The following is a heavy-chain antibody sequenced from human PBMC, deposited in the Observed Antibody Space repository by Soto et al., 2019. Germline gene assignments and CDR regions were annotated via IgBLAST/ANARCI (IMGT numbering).Heavy chain of an antibody. CDR3: TRGAGAPWVRFDS. V-gene: IGHV4-59*08. CDR2: ISYSAKT. J-gene: IGHJ4*02. Sequence: SETLSLTCAVYGGSFSGFYWGWVRQSPGKGLEWIGSISYSAKTFYNPSLASRLSIAVDTSMNQFSLRLTSVTAADTALYYCTRGAGAPWVRFDSWGQGTLVTVSS. CDR1: GGSFSGFY. D-gene: IGHD3-22*01.